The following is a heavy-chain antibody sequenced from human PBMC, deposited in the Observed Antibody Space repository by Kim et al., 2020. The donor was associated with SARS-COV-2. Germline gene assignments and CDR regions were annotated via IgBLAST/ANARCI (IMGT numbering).Heavy chain of an antibody. V-gene: IGHV1-69*13. CDR3: AGVGDSSGNYYAYDLDV. Sequence: SVKVSCKASGGTFRSYAISWVRQAPGQGLEWMGGIIPIFGAADSARKFQGRVTVTADESMSIVYMQLSSLRSEDTAVYYCAGVGDSSGNYYAYDLDVWGQGTTVTVSS. D-gene: IGHD3-22*01. J-gene: IGHJ6*02. CDR1: GGTFRSYA. CDR2: IIPIFGAA.